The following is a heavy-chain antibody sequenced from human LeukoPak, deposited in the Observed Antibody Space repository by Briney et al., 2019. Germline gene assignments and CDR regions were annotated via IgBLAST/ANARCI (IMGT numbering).Heavy chain of an antibody. CDR2: INPNSGGT. J-gene: IGHJ3*02. CDR1: GYTFTGYY. V-gene: IGHV1-2*02. Sequence: ASVKVSCKASGYTFTGYYTHWVRQAPGQGLEWMGWINPNSGGTNYAQKFQGRVTMTEDTSTDTAYMELSSLRSEDTAVYYCATDAASYTIDIWGQGTMVTVSS. D-gene: IGHD2-2*02. CDR3: ATDAASYTIDI.